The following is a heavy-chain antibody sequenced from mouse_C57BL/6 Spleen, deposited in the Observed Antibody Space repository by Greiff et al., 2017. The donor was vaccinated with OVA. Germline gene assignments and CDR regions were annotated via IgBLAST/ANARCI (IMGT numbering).Heavy chain of an antibody. CDR1: GYTFTSYW. J-gene: IGHJ3*01. CDR2: IDPSDSYT. V-gene: IGHV1-69*01. CDR3: ARSEGWSFAY. Sequence: QVQLQQPGAELVMPGASVKLSCKASGYTFTSYWMHWVKQRPGQGLEWIGEIDPSDSYTNYNQKFKGKSTLTVDKSSSTAYMQLSSLTSEDSAVYYCARSEGWSFAYWGQGTLVTVSA. D-gene: IGHD2-3*01.